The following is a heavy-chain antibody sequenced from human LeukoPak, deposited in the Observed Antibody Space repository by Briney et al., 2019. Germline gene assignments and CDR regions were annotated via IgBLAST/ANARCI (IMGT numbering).Heavy chain of an antibody. J-gene: IGHJ4*02. CDR2: IPHSGST. CDR3: ARNPDPDHFDY. CDR1: GESFSDYY. Sequence: SETLSLTCAVYGESFSDYYWSWIRQPPGKGLEWIGEIPHSGSTNYNPSLKSRVTMSLDTSKNQFSLNLTSVTAADTAVYYCARNPDPDHFDYWGQGTLVTVSS. V-gene: IGHV4-34*01. D-gene: IGHD1-14*01.